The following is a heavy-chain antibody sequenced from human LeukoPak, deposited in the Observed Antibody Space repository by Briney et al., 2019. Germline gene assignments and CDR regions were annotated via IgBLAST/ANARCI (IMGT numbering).Heavy chain of an antibody. CDR3: ARRVGAALDY. J-gene: IGHJ4*02. V-gene: IGHV4-38-2*02. CDR2: IYHSGST. Sequence: SETLSLTCTVSGYSISSGYYWGWIRQPPGKGLEWIGSIYHSGSTYYNPSLKSRVTISVDTSKNQFSLKLSSVTAADTAVYCCARRVGAALDYWGQGTLVTVSS. CDR1: GYSISSGYY. D-gene: IGHD2-15*01.